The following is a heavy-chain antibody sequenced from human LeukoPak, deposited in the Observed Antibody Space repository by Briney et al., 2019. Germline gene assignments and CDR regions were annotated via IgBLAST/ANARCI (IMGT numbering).Heavy chain of an antibody. CDR1: GYSFTSYW. V-gene: IGHV5-51*01. CDR3: TRQEYCSGGSCYTWFDP. CDR2: IYPGDSDT. Sequence: GESLKISCKGSGYSFTSYWIGWVRQMPGKGLEWMGIIYPGDSDTRYSPSFQGQVTISADKSISTAYLQWSSLKASDTAMYYCTRQEYCSGGSCYTWFDPWGQGTLVTVSS. J-gene: IGHJ5*02. D-gene: IGHD2-15*01.